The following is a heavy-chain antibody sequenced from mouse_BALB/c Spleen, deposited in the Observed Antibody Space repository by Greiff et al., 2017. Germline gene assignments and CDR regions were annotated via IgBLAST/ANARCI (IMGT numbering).Heavy chain of an antibody. CDR2: IRNKANGYTT. D-gene: IGHD2-14*01. CDR3: ARDITEVRRRWYFDV. Sequence: EVQVVESGGGLVQPGGSLRLSCATSGFTFTDYYMSWVRQPPGKALEWLGFIRNKANGYTTEYSASVKGRFTISRDNSQSILYLQMNTLRAEDSATYYCARDITEVRRRWYFDVWGAGTTVTVSS. J-gene: IGHJ1*01. CDR1: GFTFTDYY. V-gene: IGHV7-3*02.